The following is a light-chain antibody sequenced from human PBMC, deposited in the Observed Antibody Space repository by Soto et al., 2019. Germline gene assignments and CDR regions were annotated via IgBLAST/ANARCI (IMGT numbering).Light chain of an antibody. CDR1: SGHSGYI. CDR2: LEGSGGY. J-gene: IGLJ3*02. CDR3: ETWDSNTWV. V-gene: IGLV4-60*03. Sequence: QLVLTQSSSASASLGSSVKLTCTLSSGHSGYIIAWHQQQPGKAPRYLMKLEGSGGYNKGSGIPDRFSGSSYGADRYLTISNLQSEDEADYYCETWDSNTWVFGGGTKLTVL.